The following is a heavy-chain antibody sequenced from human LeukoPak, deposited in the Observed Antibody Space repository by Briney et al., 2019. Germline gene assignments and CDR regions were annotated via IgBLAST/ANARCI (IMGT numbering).Heavy chain of an antibody. D-gene: IGHD2-21*01. Sequence: GGSLRLSCAASGFTFGSCWMNWVRQTPGKGLEWVANINQDGSQKFYVDSVKGRFTISRDNANNSLYLQMNSLRAEDTAVYSCAKDVSYGSATYYYYGMDVWGQGTTVIVSS. V-gene: IGHV3-7*01. CDR2: INQDGSQK. CDR1: GFTFGSCW. J-gene: IGHJ6*02. CDR3: AKDVSYGSATYYYYGMDV.